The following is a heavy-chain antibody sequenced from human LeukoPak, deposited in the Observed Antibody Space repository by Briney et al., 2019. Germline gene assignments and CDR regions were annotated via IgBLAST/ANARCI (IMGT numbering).Heavy chain of an antibody. CDR3: AKIAAAGPIMH. CDR1: GGSISTYY. Sequence: SETLSLTCTVSGGSISTYYWGWIRQPPGKGLEWIGSIYYSGSTYYNPSLKSRVTISVDTSKNQFSLKLSSVTAADTAVYYCAKIAAAGPIMHWGQGTLVTVSS. V-gene: IGHV4-39*01. CDR2: IYYSGST. J-gene: IGHJ4*02. D-gene: IGHD6-13*01.